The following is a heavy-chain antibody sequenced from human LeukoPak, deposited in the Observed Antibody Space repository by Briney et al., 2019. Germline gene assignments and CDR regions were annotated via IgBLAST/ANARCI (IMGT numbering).Heavy chain of an antibody. CDR3: ARSDYDTSKFDL. J-gene: IGHJ2*01. CDR1: GFTFSDYY. V-gene: IGHV3-11*01. CDR2: ISSSGSTI. D-gene: IGHD3-22*01. Sequence: GGSLRLSCAASGFTFSDYYMSWIRQAPGKGLEWISYISSSGSTIYYADSVKGRFTISRDNAKNSLYLQMNSLRAEDTAVYYCARSDYDTSKFDLWGRGTLVTVSS.